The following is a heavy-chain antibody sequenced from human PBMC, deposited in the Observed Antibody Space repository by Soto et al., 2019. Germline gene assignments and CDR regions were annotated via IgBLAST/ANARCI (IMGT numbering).Heavy chain of an antibody. D-gene: IGHD3-3*01. CDR1: GFNFSSYG. CDR2: ISYDGSNK. J-gene: IGHJ4*02. Sequence: GGSLRLSCGGSGFNFSSYGMHWVRQAPGKGLEWVAVISYDGSNKYYADSVKGRFTISRDNSKNTLYLQMNSLRAEDTAVYYCAKDGAPLAIFGVVILNWGQGTLVTVSS. CDR3: AKDGAPLAIFGVVILN. V-gene: IGHV3-30*18.